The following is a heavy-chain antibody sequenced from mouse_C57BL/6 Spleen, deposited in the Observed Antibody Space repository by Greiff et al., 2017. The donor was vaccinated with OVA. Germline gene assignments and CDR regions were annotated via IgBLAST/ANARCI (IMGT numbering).Heavy chain of an antibody. CDR2: ISSGGSYT. D-gene: IGHD2-5*01. CDR3: ARRSNYVYYAMDY. J-gene: IGHJ4*01. Sequence: EVQRVESGGDLVKPGGSLKLSCAASGFTFSSYGMSWVRQTPDKRLEWVATISSGGSYTYYPDSLKGRFTISRDNAKNTLYLQMSSLKSEDTAMYCCARRSNYVYYAMDYWGQGTSVTVSS. V-gene: IGHV5-6*01. CDR1: GFTFSSYG.